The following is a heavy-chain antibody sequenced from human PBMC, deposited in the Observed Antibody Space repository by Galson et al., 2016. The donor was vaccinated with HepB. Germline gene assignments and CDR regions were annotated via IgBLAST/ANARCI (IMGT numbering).Heavy chain of an antibody. J-gene: IGHJ4*02. Sequence: CAISGDSVSSNSAAWHWIRQSPSRGLEWLGRTYYRSKWYNDYTVSVKGRITINPDTSKNQFSLQLSSVTAADTAVYYCARGTLREPQFDYWSQGTLVTVSS. V-gene: IGHV6-1*01. CDR1: GDSVSSNSAA. CDR3: ARGTLREPQFDY. CDR2: TYYRSKWYN. D-gene: IGHD1-14*01.